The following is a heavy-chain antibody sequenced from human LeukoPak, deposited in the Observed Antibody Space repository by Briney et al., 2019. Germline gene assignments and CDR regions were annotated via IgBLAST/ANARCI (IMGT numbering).Heavy chain of an antibody. Sequence: PSETLSLTCAVYGVSFSGYYWSWIRQPPGKGLEWIGEINHSGSTNYNPSLKSRVTISVDTSKNQFSLKLSSVTAADTAVYYCARGLQYCSSTSCLGRFDPWGQGTLVTVSS. D-gene: IGHD2-2*01. CDR2: INHSGST. CDR1: GVSFSGYY. V-gene: IGHV4-34*01. J-gene: IGHJ5*02. CDR3: ARGLQYCSSTSCLGRFDP.